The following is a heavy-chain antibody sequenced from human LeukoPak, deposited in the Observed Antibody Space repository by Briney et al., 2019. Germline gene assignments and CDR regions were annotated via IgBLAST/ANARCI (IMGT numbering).Heavy chain of an antibody. Sequence: GGSLRLSCAASGFNFSDYYMNWIRQAPGKGLEWVSYISSRGTTIYYADSVKGRFTISRDNAKNSLYLQMNSLRAEDTAVYYCARDGSRDGHNYWGQGTLVSVSS. J-gene: IGHJ4*02. CDR2: ISSRGTTI. V-gene: IGHV3-11*01. CDR3: ARDGSRDGHNY. D-gene: IGHD5-24*01. CDR1: GFNFSDYY.